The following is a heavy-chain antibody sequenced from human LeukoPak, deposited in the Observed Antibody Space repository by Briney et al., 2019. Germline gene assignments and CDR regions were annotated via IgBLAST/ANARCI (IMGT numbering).Heavy chain of an antibody. Sequence: ASVKVSCKASGGTFSSYAISWVRQAPGQGLEWMGRIIPIFGIANYAQKFQGRVTITADKSTSTAYMELSSLRSEDTAVYYCARAPCDSSAPPRDYWGQGTLVTVSS. D-gene: IGHD3-22*01. V-gene: IGHV1-69*04. CDR1: GGTFSSYA. CDR3: ARAPCDSSAPPRDY. J-gene: IGHJ4*02. CDR2: IIPIFGIA.